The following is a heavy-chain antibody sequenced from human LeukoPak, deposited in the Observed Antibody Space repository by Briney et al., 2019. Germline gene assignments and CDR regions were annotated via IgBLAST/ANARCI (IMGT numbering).Heavy chain of an antibody. CDR1: GYTFTSYA. Sequence: ASVKVSCKASGYTFTSYAMNWVRQAPGQGLEWMGWINTNTGNPTYAQGFTGRFVFSLDTSVSTAYLQISSLKAEDTAVYYCAGEAEIAAAPSNEAFDIWGQGTMVTVSS. J-gene: IGHJ3*02. CDR3: AGEAEIAAAPSNEAFDI. D-gene: IGHD6-13*01. V-gene: IGHV7-4-1*02. CDR2: INTNTGNP.